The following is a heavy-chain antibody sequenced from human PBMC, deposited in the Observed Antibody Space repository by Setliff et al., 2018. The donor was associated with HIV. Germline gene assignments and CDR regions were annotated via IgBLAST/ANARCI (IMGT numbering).Heavy chain of an antibody. CDR1: GFTFSDHS. D-gene: IGHD2-2*02. CDR2: SRNKANRYTT. V-gene: IGHV3-72*01. J-gene: IGHJ4*02. Sequence: GESLKIPCAASGFTFSDHSMDWVRQAPGKGLEWVGRSRNKANRYTTEYAASVKGRFTIPRDDSKTSLYLQMNSLKTEDTAVYYCAREAYCSSTTCYKGGDRHFDYWGLGTLVTVSS. CDR3: AREAYCSSTTCYKGGDRHFDY.